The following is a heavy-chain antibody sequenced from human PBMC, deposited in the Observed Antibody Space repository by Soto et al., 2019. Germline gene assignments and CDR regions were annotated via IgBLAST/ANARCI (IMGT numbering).Heavy chain of an antibody. J-gene: IGHJ4*02. CDR3: ARYYYGSGSYPDY. D-gene: IGHD3-10*01. Sequence: PSETLSLTCTVSGGSISSSSYYWGWIRQPPGKGLEWIGEINHSGSTNYNPSLKSRVTISVDTSKNQFSLKLSSVTAADTAVYYCARYYYGSGSYPDYWGQGTLVTVS. CDR2: INHSGST. V-gene: IGHV4-39*07. CDR1: GGSISSSSYY.